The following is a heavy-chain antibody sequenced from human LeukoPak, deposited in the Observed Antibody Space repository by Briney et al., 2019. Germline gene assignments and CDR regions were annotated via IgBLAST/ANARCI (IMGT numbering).Heavy chain of an antibody. V-gene: IGHV1-18*01. J-gene: IGHJ3*02. Sequence: ASVKVSCKASGYTFTSYGISWVRQAPGQGLEWMGWISAFNGNTNYAQKLQGRVTMTTDTSTSTAYMELRSLRSDDTAVYSCARDLYYDSSGTHAFDIWGQGAVVTVSS. CDR1: GYTFTSYG. CDR2: ISAFNGNT. CDR3: ARDLYYDSSGTHAFDI. D-gene: IGHD3-22*01.